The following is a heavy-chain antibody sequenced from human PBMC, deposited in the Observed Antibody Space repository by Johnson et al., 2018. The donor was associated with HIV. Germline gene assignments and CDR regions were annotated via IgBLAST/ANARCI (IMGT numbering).Heavy chain of an antibody. CDR1: GFTFSDYY. Sequence: VQLVESGGGLVQPGGSLRLSCAASGFTFSDYYMSWIRQAPGKGLEWVSYISSSGSTIYYADSVKGRFTISRDNAKNSLYLQMNSLSAEDTAVYYCARYREMPAWLDAFDIWGQGTMVTVSS. J-gene: IGHJ3*02. CDR2: ISSSGSTI. V-gene: IGHV3-11*04. D-gene: IGHD6-19*01. CDR3: ARYREMPAWLDAFDI.